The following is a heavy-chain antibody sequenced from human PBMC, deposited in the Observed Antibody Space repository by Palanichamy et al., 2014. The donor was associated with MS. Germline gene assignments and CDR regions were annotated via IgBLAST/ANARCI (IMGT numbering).Heavy chain of an antibody. V-gene: IGHV1-69*01. CDR3: AAGNYGSGSFTYGMDV. CDR2: IIPIYGSA. D-gene: IGHD3-10*01. CDR1: GGTFSRYV. Sequence: QVQLVQSGAEVKKPGASVKVSCKASGGTFSRYVITWVRQAPGQGLEWMGDIIPIYGSANYAQKLQGRVTIAADETTSTVYMEMKNLRSEDTAVYYRAAGNYGSGSFTYGMDVWGQGTTVTV. J-gene: IGHJ6*02.